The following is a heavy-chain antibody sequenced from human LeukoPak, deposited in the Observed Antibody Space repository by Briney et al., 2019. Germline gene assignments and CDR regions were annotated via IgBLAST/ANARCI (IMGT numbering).Heavy chain of an antibody. CDR1: GFTFSSYA. CDR2: ISGSGGST. Sequence: PGGSLRLSCAASGFTFSSYAMSWVRQAPGKGLEWVSAISGSGGSTYYADSVEGRFTISRDNSKNTLYLQMNSLRAEDTAVYYCAKDLPPPRVVPLTPPGYWGQGTLVTVSS. D-gene: IGHD2-2*01. J-gene: IGHJ4*02. V-gene: IGHV3-23*01. CDR3: AKDLPPPRVVPLTPPGY.